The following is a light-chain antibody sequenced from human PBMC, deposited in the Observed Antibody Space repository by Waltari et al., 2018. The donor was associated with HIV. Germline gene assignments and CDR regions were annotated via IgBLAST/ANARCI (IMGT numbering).Light chain of an antibody. Sequence: QSVLTQPPSVSGAPGQRVTFSCIGSRSNIGAGYDVPWYQQLQGLAPKLLIYGNSNRPSGFPDRFSGSKSGTSASLAITGLQAEDEADYYCQSYDSSLSGLVFGGGTKVTVL. CDR3: QSYDSSLSGLV. CDR2: GNS. V-gene: IGLV1-40*01. CDR1: RSNIGAGYD. J-gene: IGLJ2*01.